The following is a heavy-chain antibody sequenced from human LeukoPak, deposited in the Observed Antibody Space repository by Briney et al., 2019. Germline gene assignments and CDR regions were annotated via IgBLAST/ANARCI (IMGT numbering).Heavy chain of an antibody. D-gene: IGHD3-3*01. Sequence: SVTVSCKASGGTFSSYAISWVRQAPGQGLEWMGGIIPIFGTANYAQKFQGRVTITADESTSTAYMELSSLRSEDTAVYYCARPSYITIFGVVIRDAFDIWGQGTMVTVSS. J-gene: IGHJ3*02. V-gene: IGHV1-69*13. CDR2: IIPIFGTA. CDR1: GGTFSSYA. CDR3: ARPSYITIFGVVIRDAFDI.